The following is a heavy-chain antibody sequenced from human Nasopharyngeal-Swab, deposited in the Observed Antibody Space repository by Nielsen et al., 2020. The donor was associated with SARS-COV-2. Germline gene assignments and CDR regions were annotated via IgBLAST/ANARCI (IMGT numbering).Heavy chain of an antibody. CDR1: GFTFTSYW. D-gene: IGHD4-17*01. Sequence: GESLKISCEASGFTFTSYWMSWVRQAPGTGLEWVANVNPHGSEKYYANSVEGRFTISSDNAKNSVYLQMNRLSPEDTAVYYCAKDGLSGDYAGSPGFDSWGQGMLVTVSS. J-gene: IGHJ4*02. V-gene: IGHV3-7*03. CDR2: VNPHGSEK. CDR3: AKDGLSGDYAGSPGFDS.